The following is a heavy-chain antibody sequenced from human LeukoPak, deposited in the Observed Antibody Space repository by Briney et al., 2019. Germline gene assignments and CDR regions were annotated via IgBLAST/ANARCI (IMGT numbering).Heavy chain of an antibody. V-gene: IGHV3-73*01. J-gene: IGHJ4*02. CDR1: EFTFSSYA. D-gene: IGHD5-24*01. Sequence: GGSLRLSCAASEFTFSSYAMHWVRQASGKGLEWVGRIRSKANSYATAYAASVKGRFTISRDDSKNTAYLQMNSLKTEDTAVYYCTAEGEGLQFCGDCGQGTLVTVSS. CDR3: TAEGEGLQFCGD. CDR2: IRSKANSYAT.